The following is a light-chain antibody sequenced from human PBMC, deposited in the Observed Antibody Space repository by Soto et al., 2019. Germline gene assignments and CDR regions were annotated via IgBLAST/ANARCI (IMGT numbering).Light chain of an antibody. CDR2: GAS. V-gene: IGKV3D-11*01. CDR1: QDVGTY. Sequence: VLTQSPVTLSLSPGERATLPCRASQDVGTYVAWYQVRGGQAPRLLISGASKRATGIPDRINGGGSGADFILTINSLESGDSAVYFCQQGGNWPVTFGQGTRVEIK. CDR3: QQGGNWPVT. J-gene: IGKJ5*01.